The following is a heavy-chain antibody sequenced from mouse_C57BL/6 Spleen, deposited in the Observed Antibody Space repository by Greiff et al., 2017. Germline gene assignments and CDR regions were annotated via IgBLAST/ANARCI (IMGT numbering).Heavy chain of an antibody. CDR1: GYTFTSYG. CDR2: IYPRRGNT. V-gene: IGHV1-81*01. CDR3: ARDYGSSLGV. D-gene: IGHD1-1*01. Sequence: VQLQQSGAELARPGASVKLSCKASGYTFTSYGISWVKQRTGQGLEWIGEIYPRRGNTYYNEKFKGKVTLTADKSSSTAYMELRSLTSEDSAVYFCARDYGSSLGVWGTGTTVTVSS. J-gene: IGHJ1*03.